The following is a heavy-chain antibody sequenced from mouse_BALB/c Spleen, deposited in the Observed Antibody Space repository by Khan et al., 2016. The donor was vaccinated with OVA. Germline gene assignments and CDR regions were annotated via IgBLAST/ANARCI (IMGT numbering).Heavy chain of an antibody. Sequence: EVQLVESGGGLVKPGGSLKVSCAASGFTFSNYAMSWVRQTPEKRLERVASISTGDTTYYPDSVKGRFTISRDNARNIMYMQMSSLRSDDTAMYYCARDYWFVYWGQGTLVTVSA. CDR1: GFTFSNYA. CDR3: ARDYWFVY. J-gene: IGHJ3*01. V-gene: IGHV5-6-5*01. CDR2: ISTGDTT.